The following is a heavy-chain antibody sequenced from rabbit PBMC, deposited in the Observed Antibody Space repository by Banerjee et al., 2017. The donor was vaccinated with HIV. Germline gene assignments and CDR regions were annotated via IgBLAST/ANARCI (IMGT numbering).Heavy chain of an antibody. Sequence: QEQLVESGGGLVQPGGTLTLTCKASGIDFSRNHMCWVRQAPGKGLEWIAFLYPIYGATDYASWVNGRFTVSLDNAQNTVFLPMTSLTAADTATYFCARGLVAGVLDLWGQGTLVTVS. V-gene: IGHV1S47*01. CDR3: ARGLVAGVLDL. J-gene: IGHJ4*01. CDR2: LYPIYGAT. D-gene: IGHD3-3*01. CDR1: GIDFSRNH.